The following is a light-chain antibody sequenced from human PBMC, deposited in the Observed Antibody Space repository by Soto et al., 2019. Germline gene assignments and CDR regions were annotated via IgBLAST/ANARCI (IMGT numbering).Light chain of an antibody. CDR2: GAS. CDR1: QNINNY. V-gene: IGKV1-39*01. Sequence: DVEMTQSPSSLSASVGDRVTFTCRASQNINNYLNWYQQKPGTAPRLLIHGASTLQSGVPSRFSGGGSGTDFTLTITSLQPQDFATYSCQQTYIFPSTCGQGPKVEV. CDR3: QQTYIFPST. J-gene: IGKJ1*01.